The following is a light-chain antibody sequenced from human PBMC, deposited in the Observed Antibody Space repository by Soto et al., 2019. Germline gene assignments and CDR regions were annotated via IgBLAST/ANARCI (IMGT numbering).Light chain of an antibody. CDR2: GAY. CDR1: QSVSNSY. J-gene: IGKJ5*01. Sequence: VMTQSPATLSVSPGDSATLSCRDSQSVSNSYLAWYQQKPGQAPRLLIYGAYSRATGIPDTFSGSGSGTDFTLTINRLEPEDFAVYYCQQYGSSPPITCGQGTRLEIK. V-gene: IGKV3-20*01. CDR3: QQYGSSPPIT.